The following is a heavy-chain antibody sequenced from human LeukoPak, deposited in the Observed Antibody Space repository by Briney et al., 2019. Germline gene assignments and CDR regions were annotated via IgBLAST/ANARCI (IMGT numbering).Heavy chain of an antibody. D-gene: IGHD3-10*02. CDR3: AELGITMIGGV. CDR2: ISSSGSTI. J-gene: IGHJ6*04. V-gene: IGHV3-48*03. Sequence: GGSLRLSCAASGFTFSSYEMNWVRQAPGKGLEWVSYISSSGSTIYYADSVKGRFIISRDNAKNSLYLQMNSLRAEDTAVYYCAELGITMIGGVWGKGTTVTVSS. CDR1: GFTFSSYE.